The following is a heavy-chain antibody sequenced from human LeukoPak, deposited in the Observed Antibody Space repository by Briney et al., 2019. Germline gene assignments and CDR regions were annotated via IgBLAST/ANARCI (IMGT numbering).Heavy chain of an antibody. Sequence: MSGGSLRLSCAASGFTFSSYSMNWVRQAPGKGLEWVSSISSSSSYIYYADSVKGRFTISRDNAKNSLYLQMNSLRAEDTVVYYCARDYHPSVVRWYYYYYGMDVWGQGTTVTVSS. D-gene: IGHD4-23*01. CDR3: ARDYHPSVVRWYYYYYGMDV. V-gene: IGHV3-21*01. CDR2: ISSSSSYI. CDR1: GFTFSSYS. J-gene: IGHJ6*02.